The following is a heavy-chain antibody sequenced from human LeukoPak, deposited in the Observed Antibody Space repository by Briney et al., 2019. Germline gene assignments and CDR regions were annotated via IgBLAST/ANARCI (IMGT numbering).Heavy chain of an antibody. J-gene: IGHJ4*02. CDR3: ARPSTISGVAPDY. D-gene: IGHD3-3*01. V-gene: IGHV3-30*04. Sequence: PGGSLRLSCAASGFTFSSYAMHWVRQAPGKGLEWVAVISYDGSNKYYADSVKGRFTISRDNSKNTLYLQMNSLRAEDTAVYYCARPSTISGVAPDYWGQGTLVTVSS. CDR2: ISYDGSNK. CDR1: GFTFSSYA.